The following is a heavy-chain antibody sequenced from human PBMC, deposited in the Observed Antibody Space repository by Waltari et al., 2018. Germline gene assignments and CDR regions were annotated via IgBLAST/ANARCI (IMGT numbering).Heavy chain of an antibody. CDR3: ARDLAMYYYGSGSSLYFDY. Sequence: QVQLQESGPGLVKPSETLSLTCAVSGYSISSGYYWGWIRQPPGKGLEWIGSIYHSGSTYYNPSLNSRVTISVDTSKNQFSLKLSSVTAADTAVYYCARDLAMYYYGSGSSLYFDYWGQGTLVTVSS. D-gene: IGHD3-10*01. CDR1: GYSISSGYY. J-gene: IGHJ4*02. CDR2: IYHSGST. V-gene: IGHV4-38-2*02.